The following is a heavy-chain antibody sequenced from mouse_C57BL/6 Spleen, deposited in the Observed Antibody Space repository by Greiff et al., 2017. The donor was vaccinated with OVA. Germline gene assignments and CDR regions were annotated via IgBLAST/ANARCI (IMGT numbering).Heavy chain of an antibody. CDR2: ISYSGST. V-gene: IGHV3-1*01. Sequence: EVKLVESGPGMVKPSQSLSLTCTVTGYSITSGYDWHWIRHFPGNKLEWMGYISYSGSTNYNPSLKSRISITHDTSKNHFFLKLNSVTTEDTATYYCATSYYDYAWFAYWGQGTLVTVSA. D-gene: IGHD2-4*01. J-gene: IGHJ3*01. CDR1: GYSITSGYD. CDR3: ATSYYDYAWFAY.